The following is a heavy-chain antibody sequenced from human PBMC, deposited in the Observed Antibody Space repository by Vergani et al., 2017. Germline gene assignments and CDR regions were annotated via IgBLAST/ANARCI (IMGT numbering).Heavy chain of an antibody. D-gene: IGHD3-10*01. Sequence: EVQLVESGGGLIQPGGSLRLSCAASGFTVSSNYMSWVRQAPGKGLEWVSVIYSGGSPYYADSGKGRFTISRDNSKNTLYLQMNSLRAEDTAVYYCAREFMGGFGANRAFDIWGQGTMVTVSS. CDR2: IYSGGSP. V-gene: IGHV3-53*01. CDR3: AREFMGGFGANRAFDI. CDR1: GFTVSSNY. J-gene: IGHJ3*02.